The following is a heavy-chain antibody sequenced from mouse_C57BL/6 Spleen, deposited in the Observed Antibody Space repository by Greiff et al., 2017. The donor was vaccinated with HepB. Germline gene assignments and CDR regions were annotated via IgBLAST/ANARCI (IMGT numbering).Heavy chain of an antibody. CDR2: IRNKANGYTT. Sequence: EVKLVESGGGLVQPGGSLSLSCAASGFTFTDYYMSWVRQPPGKALEWLGFIRNKANGYTTEYSASVKGRFTISRDNSQSILYLQMNALRAEDSATDYCASSSAYYYGSSPWYFDVWGTGTTVTVSS. CDR1: GFTFTDYY. V-gene: IGHV7-3*01. CDR3: ASSSAYYYGSSPWYFDV. J-gene: IGHJ1*03. D-gene: IGHD1-1*01.